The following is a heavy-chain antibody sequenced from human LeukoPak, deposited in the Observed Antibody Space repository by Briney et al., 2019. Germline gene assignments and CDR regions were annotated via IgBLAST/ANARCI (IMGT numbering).Heavy chain of an antibody. V-gene: IGHV3-23*01. D-gene: IGHD3-10*01. J-gene: IGHJ4*02. CDR1: GYTFKTYA. Sequence: GGSLRLSCAASGYTFKTYAMRWVRQAPGRGLEWVSGIRSSGDSTYYADSVKGRFTISRDNSRNTLYLQMNSLSAEDTAVYYCAKEVRESAWFYFDYWGQGTLATVSS. CDR2: IRSSGDST. CDR3: AKEVRESAWFYFDY.